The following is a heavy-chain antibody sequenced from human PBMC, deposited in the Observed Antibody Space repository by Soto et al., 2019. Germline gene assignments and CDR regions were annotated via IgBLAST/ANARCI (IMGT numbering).Heavy chain of an antibody. J-gene: IGHJ4*02. Sequence: PGGSLRLSCAASGFTFSDYYMSWIRQAPGKGLEWISYISTSGYTLYYGDSVKGRFTISRDNAKNSLYLQMNSLRAEDTAMYYCAKGGLQQLVNDYWGQGTLVTVS. CDR1: GFTFSDYY. CDR2: ISTSGYTL. D-gene: IGHD6-13*01. V-gene: IGHV3-11*01. CDR3: AKGGLQQLVNDY.